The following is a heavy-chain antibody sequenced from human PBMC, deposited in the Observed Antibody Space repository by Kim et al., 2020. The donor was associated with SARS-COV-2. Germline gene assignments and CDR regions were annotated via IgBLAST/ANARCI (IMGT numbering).Heavy chain of an antibody. D-gene: IGHD1-26*01. V-gene: IGHV3-74*01. CDR3: VRDQSSGSHFDI. J-gene: IGHJ3*02. CDR1: GFTLSSYW. Sequence: GGSLRLSCAASGFTLSSYWIWWVRQAPGKGLVWVSRINTDGSTTNYADSVKGRFTISRDNAKNTLYLQMNSLRAEDTAVYYCVRDQSSGSHFDIWGQGTMVTVSS. CDR2: INTDGSTT.